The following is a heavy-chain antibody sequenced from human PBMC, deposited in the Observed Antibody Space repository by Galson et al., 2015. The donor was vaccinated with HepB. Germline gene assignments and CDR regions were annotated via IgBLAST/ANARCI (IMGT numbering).Heavy chain of an antibody. CDR2: ISGRGGST. Sequence: SLRLSCAASGFTFSSYAMSWVRQAPGKGLEWVSAISGRGGSTYYADSVKGRFTISRDNSKNTLYLQMNSLRAEDTAVYYCAKVNITMIVVVIADAFDIWGQGTMVTVSS. J-gene: IGHJ3*02. D-gene: IGHD3-22*01. CDR3: AKVNITMIVVVIADAFDI. CDR1: GFTFSSYA. V-gene: IGHV3-23*01.